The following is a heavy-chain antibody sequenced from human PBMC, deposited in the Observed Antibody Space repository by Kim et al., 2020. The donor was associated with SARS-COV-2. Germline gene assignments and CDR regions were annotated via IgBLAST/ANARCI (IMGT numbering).Heavy chain of an antibody. D-gene: IGHD3-9*01. J-gene: IGHJ4*02. V-gene: IGHV4-4*02. CDR1: GGSISSSNW. CDR2: IYHSGST. Sequence: SETLSLTCAVSGGSISSSNWWSWVRQPPGKGLEWIGEIYHSGSTNYNPSLKSRVTISVDKSKNQFSLKLSSVTAADTAVYYCARVSYDILTGYCGFDYWGQGALVTVSS. CDR3: ARVSYDILTGYCGFDY.